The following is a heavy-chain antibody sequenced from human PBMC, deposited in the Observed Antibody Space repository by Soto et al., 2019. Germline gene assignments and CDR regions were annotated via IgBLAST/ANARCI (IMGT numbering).Heavy chain of an antibody. D-gene: IGHD3-22*01. CDR2: ISGRGGST. J-gene: IGHJ4*02. CDR3: AKEGWYYYDSSGYYDY. V-gene: IGHV3-23*01. Sequence: GGSLRLSCAASGFTFSSYTMSWVRQAPGKGLEWVSAISGRGGSTYYADSVKGRFTISRDSSKNTLYLQMNSLRAEDTAVYYCAKEGWYYYDSSGYYDYWGQGTLVTVSS. CDR1: GFTFSSYT.